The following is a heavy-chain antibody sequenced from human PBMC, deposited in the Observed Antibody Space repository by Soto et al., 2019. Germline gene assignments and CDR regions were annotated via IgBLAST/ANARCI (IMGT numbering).Heavy chain of an antibody. Sequence: EVQLVESGGGLVQPGGSLRLSCAASGFTFSRHWMHWVRQAPGKGPVWVSRINGDGSSTSYADSVKGRFTISRDNAKNTLYLQMNSLRAEDTAVYYCAREIIVVIGTIRWFDPWGQGTLVTVSS. D-gene: IGHD2-2*01. CDR1: GFTFSRHW. CDR2: INGDGSST. CDR3: AREIIVVIGTIRWFDP. V-gene: IGHV3-74*01. J-gene: IGHJ5*02.